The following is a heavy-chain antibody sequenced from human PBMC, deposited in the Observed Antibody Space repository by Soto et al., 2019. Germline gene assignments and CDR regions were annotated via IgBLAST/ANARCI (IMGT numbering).Heavy chain of an antibody. CDR3: AKEPKPGYYDSSGPFDY. CDR2: ISGSGGST. V-gene: IGHV3-23*01. J-gene: IGHJ4*02. Sequence: GSLRLSCAASGFTFSSYAMSWVRQAPGKGLEWVSAISGSGGSTYYADSVKGRFTISRDNSKNTLYLQMNSLRAEDTAVYYCAKEPKPGYYDSSGPFDYWGQGTLVTVSS. CDR1: GFTFSSYA. D-gene: IGHD3-22*01.